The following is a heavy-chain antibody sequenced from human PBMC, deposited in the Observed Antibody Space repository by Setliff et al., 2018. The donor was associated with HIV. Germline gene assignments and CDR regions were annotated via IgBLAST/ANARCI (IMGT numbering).Heavy chain of an antibody. Sequence: PSETLSLTCSVSGVSITNSSYYWGWIRQPPGKGLEWLGNFYYSGSTHYNPSLRSRVTISLDTSKSALDTSKSLFSLKLSSVTAADTAVYYCARGRAYMDVWGKGTTVTVSS. D-gene: IGHD3-10*01. CDR3: ARGRAYMDV. CDR2: FYYSGST. J-gene: IGHJ6*03. CDR1: GVSITNSSYY. V-gene: IGHV4-39*07.